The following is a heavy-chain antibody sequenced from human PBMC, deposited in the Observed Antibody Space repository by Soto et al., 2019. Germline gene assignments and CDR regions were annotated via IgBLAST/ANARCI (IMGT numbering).Heavy chain of an antibody. Sequence: PSETLSLTCTVSGGCISSSSYYWGWIRQPPGKGLEWIGSIYYSGSTYYNPSLKSRVTISVDTSKNQFSLKLSSVTAADTAVYYCATIGGNWNYFDYWGQGTLVTVAS. J-gene: IGHJ4*02. CDR1: GGCISSSSYY. V-gene: IGHV4-39*01. CDR3: ATIGGNWNYFDY. CDR2: IYYSGST. D-gene: IGHD1-20*01.